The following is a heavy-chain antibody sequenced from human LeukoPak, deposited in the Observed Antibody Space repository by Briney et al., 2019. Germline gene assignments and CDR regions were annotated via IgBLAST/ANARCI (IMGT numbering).Heavy chain of an antibody. V-gene: IGHV4-59*08. J-gene: IGHJ4*02. CDR2: IYYTGST. D-gene: IGHD2-21*02. CDR1: GGSVSSYY. CDR3: ARQNFVVVTAIRIFDY. Sequence: SETLSLTCSVSGGSVSSYYWSWIRQPPGKGLEWIGYIYYTGSTNYNPSLKSRVTMFEDKSKNQFSLRLYSVTVADTAVYYCARQNFVVVTAIRIFDYWGQGTLVTVSS.